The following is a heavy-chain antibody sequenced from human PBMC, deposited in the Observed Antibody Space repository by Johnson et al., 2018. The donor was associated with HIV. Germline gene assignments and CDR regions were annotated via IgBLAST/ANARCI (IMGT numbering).Heavy chain of an antibody. CDR2: IKSKTDGGTT. CDR1: GFTFSNAW. V-gene: IGHV3-15*01. J-gene: IGHJ3*02. CDR3: TTPITVTYAFDI. Sequence: SGFTFSNAWMNWVRQAPGKGLEWVGRIKSKTDGGTTDYAAPVKGRFTISRDDSKNTLYLQMNSLKTEDTAVYYCTTPITVTYAFDIWGQGTMVTVSS. D-gene: IGHD4-11*01.